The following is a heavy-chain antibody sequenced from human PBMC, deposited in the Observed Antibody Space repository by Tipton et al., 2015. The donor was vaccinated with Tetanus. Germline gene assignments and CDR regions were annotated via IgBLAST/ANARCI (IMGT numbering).Heavy chain of an antibody. J-gene: IGHJ5*02. V-gene: IGHV4-31*03. CDR1: GGSISSGGYY. Sequence: TLSLTCTVSGGSISSGGYYWTWIRQHPGKGLEWIGNIYHRGSTYYNPSLKSRVTISVDTSKNQFSLKLSSVTAADTAVYYCARDQGGGRVVRLNWFDPWGQGTLVTVSS. D-gene: IGHD6-6*01. CDR3: ARDQGGGRVVRLNWFDP. CDR2: IYHRGST.